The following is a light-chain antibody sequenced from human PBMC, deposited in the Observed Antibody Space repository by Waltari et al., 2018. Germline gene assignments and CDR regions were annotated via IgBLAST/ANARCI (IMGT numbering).Light chain of an antibody. Sequence: IQMTQSPSSLSASVGDRVTITCRASQSIGNFLNWYQQKPGKAPKLLIYAASSLQSGVPSRISSSGSGTDFTLTISSLQPEDFATYYCQQSYSTPRAFGQGTKVEIK. V-gene: IGKV1-39*01. CDR1: QSIGNF. J-gene: IGKJ1*01. CDR3: QQSYSTPRA. CDR2: AAS.